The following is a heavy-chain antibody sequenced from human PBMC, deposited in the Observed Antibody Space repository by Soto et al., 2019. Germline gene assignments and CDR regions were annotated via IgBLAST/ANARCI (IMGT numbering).Heavy chain of an antibody. CDR3: LRGGRGGCDGGDDY. Sequence: QVQLQESGPGLVKPSQTLSLTCTVSGGSISSGDYYWRWIRQPPGKGLEWIVYIYYSGSTYHNPSRTSHVTITEDTHKDQRPLNLSSVTAAGTAVYWGLRGGRGGCDGGDDYRGQGTLVTVSS. CDR2: IYYSGST. V-gene: IGHV4-30-4*01. J-gene: IGHJ4*01. D-gene: IGHD5-12*01. CDR1: GGSISSGDYY.